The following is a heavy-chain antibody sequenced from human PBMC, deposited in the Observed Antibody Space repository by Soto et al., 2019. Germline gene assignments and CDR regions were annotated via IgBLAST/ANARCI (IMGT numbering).Heavy chain of an antibody. J-gene: IGHJ4*02. CDR1: GGSFTSNNW. CDR3: ASRDPGTSVDY. Sequence: KTSETLSLTCAVSGGSFTSNNWWTWVRQPPGQGLEWIGEIYRTGSTNYNPSLKSRVTISLDKSENQFSLKVTSLTAADTAVYYCASRDPGTSVDYWGQGTLVTVPS. V-gene: IGHV4-4*02. D-gene: IGHD1-7*01. CDR2: IYRTGST.